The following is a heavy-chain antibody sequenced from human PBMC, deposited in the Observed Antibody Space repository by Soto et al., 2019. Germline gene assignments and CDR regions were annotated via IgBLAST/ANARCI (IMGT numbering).Heavy chain of an antibody. CDR3: ARHGFGSLHGLVDV. Sequence: QVQLQESGPGLVKPSETLSLTCTVSGGSITNYYCSWFRQPPEKGLEWIGYIQYNGYSAYNLSLKRRVTMSMDTSKTQFSLMLESVTATDTAVYYCARHGFGSLHGLVDVWGQGTTVIVSS. CDR2: IQYNGYS. J-gene: IGHJ6*02. CDR1: GGSITNYY. V-gene: IGHV4-59*08. D-gene: IGHD3-10*01.